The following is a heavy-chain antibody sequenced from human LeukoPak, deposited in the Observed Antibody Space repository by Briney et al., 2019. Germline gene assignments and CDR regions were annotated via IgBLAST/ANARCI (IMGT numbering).Heavy chain of an antibody. Sequence: GGSLRLSCAASGFTFSNAWMSWVRQAPGKGLEWVGRIKSSGDGGTTDYTAPVKGRFTISRDDSRNTVFLQVNTLKTEDTAVYYCTTDGGYWGQGTLVTVSS. CDR3: TTDGGY. J-gene: IGHJ4*02. CDR1: GFTFSNAW. CDR2: IKSSGDGGTT. D-gene: IGHD2-15*01. V-gene: IGHV3-15*01.